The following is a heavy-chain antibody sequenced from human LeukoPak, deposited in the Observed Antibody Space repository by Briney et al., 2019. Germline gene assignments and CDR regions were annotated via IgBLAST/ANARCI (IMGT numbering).Heavy chain of an antibody. D-gene: IGHD2-15*01. CDR2: INWNGGDT. J-gene: IGHJ4*02. CDR3: ARDICSGGSCYFDY. V-gene: IGHV3-20*04. Sequence: GGSLRLSCAASGFXFDDYGMSWVRQAPGKGQEWVSSINWNGGDTGYADSVKGRFTISRDNAKNSLYLQMNSLRGEDTALYYCARDICSGGSCYFDYWGQGTPVTVSS. CDR1: GFXFDDYG.